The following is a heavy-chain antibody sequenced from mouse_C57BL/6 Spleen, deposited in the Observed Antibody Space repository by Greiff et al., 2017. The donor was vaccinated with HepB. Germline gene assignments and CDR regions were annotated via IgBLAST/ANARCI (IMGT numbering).Heavy chain of an antibody. CDR3: AREVYYGSSSLDY. CDR1: GYAFRSYW. CDR2: IYPGDGDT. J-gene: IGHJ2*01. V-gene: IGHV1-80*01. D-gene: IGHD1-1*01. Sequence: VQLQESGAELVKPGASVKISCKAYGYAFRSYWMNWVKQRPGKGLEWIGQIYPGDGDTNYNGKFKGKATLTADKSSSTAYMQLSSLTSEDSAVYFCAREVYYGSSSLDYWGQGTTLTVSS.